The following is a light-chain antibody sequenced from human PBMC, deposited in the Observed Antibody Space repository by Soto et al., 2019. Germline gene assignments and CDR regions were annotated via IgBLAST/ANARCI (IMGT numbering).Light chain of an antibody. CDR3: QQYYRTPQT. Sequence: DIVMTQSPDSLAVSLGERATINCKSSQSILYTSNNKNYLAWYQQKPGQPPKLLIYWASTRESGVTDRFSGSGSGTDFTLTISSLQAEDVAVYYCQQYYRTPQTFGQGTKVDI. J-gene: IGKJ1*01. CDR2: WAS. V-gene: IGKV4-1*01. CDR1: QSILYTSNNKNY.